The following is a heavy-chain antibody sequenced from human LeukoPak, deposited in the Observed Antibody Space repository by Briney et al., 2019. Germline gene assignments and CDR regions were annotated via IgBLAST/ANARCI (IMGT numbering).Heavy chain of an antibody. V-gene: IGHV3-23*01. Sequence: GGSLRLSCAASGFTFSSYAMSWVRQAPGKGLEWVSAISGSGGSTYYADSVKGRFTISRENAKNSLYPQMNSLRAGDTAVYYCARARLYSYGQIFDIWGQGTMVTVSS. CDR1: GFTFSSYA. J-gene: IGHJ3*02. CDR3: ARARLYSYGQIFDI. CDR2: ISGSGGST. D-gene: IGHD5-18*01.